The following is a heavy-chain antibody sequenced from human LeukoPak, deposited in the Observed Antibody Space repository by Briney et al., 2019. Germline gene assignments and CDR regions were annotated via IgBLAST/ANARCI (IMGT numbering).Heavy chain of an antibody. CDR1: DYSISNGYY. D-gene: IGHD6-13*01. J-gene: IGHJ6*03. CDR2: IYTSGST. V-gene: IGHV4-61*02. Sequence: SETLSLTCTVSDYSISNGYYWSWIRQPAGKGLEWIGRIYTSGSTNYNPSLKSRVTISVDTSKNQFSLKLSSVTAADTAVYYCARGIAAAGPLINYYYYYMDVWGKGTTVTISS. CDR3: ARGIAAAGPLINYYYYYMDV.